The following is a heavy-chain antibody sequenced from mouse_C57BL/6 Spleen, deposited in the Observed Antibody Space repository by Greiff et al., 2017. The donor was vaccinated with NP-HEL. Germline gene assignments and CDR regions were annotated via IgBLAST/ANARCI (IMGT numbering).Heavy chain of an antibody. Sequence: EVKLVESGGGLVQPGGSLSLSCAASGFTFTDYYMSWVRQPPGKALEWLGFIRNKANGYTTEYSASVKGRFTISRDNSQSILYLQMNALRAEDSATYYCARYKGSSGYVGFAYWGQGTLVTVSA. D-gene: IGHD3-2*02. CDR3: ARYKGSSGYVGFAY. CDR1: GFTFTDYY. J-gene: IGHJ3*01. V-gene: IGHV7-3*01. CDR2: IRNKANGYTT.